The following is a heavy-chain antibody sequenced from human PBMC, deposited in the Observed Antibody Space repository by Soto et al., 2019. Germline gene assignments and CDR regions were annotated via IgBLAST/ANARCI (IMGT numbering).Heavy chain of an antibody. Sequence: PSETLSLTCAVSGYSISSGYYWGWIRQPPGKGLEWIGSIYHSGSTYYNPSLKSRVTISVDTSKNQFSLKLSSVTAADTAVYYCARDLGERSSWYYYWGQGTLVTVSS. CDR2: IYHSGST. CDR1: GYSISSGYY. V-gene: IGHV4-38-2*02. J-gene: IGHJ4*02. D-gene: IGHD6-13*01. CDR3: ARDLGERSSWYYY.